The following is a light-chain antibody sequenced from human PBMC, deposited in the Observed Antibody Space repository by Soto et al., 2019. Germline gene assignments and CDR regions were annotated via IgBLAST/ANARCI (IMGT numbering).Light chain of an antibody. J-gene: IGKJ4*01. V-gene: IGKV4-1*01. CDR2: WTS. CDR1: QSVLYSSNNKNY. Sequence: DIVMTQSPDSLAVSLGERATINCKSSQSVLYSSNNKNYLAWYQQKPGQPPXLLXYWTSTRESGVPDRFSGSGSGTEFTLTISSLQSDDFAVYYCQQYHKWPPLAFGGGTKVDIK. CDR3: QQYHKWPPLA.